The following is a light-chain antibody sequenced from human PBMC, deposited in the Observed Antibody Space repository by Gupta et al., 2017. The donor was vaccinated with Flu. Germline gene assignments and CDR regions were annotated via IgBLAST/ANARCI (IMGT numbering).Light chain of an antibody. CDR3: SAWAASLNGPNWV. V-gene: IGLV1-44*01. Sequence: QSVLTQPPSASGTPGQRVTISCSGSISNIGGNPVYWYQQLPGTAPKLLVHYNKQRPSGVPDRFSGSKSGTSASLAITGLQSEDEADYYCSAWAASLNGPNWVFGGGTKLTVL. CDR2: YNK. J-gene: IGLJ3*02. CDR1: ISNIGGNP.